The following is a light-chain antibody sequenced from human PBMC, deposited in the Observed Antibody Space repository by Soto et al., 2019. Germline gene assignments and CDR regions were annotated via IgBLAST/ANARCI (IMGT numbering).Light chain of an antibody. CDR2: DVS. J-gene: IGLJ1*01. CDR3: CSFAGSYTYV. Sequence: QSALTQPRSVSGSPGQSVTMSCTGTSSDVGRYDYVSWYQQHPGKAPKLIIYDVSERPSGVPDRFSGSKFGNTASLTISGLQAEDEADYSCCSFAGSYTYVFGTGTKLTVL. CDR1: SSDVGRYDY. V-gene: IGLV2-11*01.